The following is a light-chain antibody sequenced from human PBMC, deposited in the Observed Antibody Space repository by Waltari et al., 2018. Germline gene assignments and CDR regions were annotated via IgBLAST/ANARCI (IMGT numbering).Light chain of an antibody. J-gene: IGKJ2*01. CDR1: QDISDY. CDR2: KAS. Sequence: DIQMTQSPSSMSASVGDRVSITCQASQDISDYLSWYQQKPGTVPKLLIYKASSLESGVPSRFSGSGSGTEFTLTISSLQPDDFATYYCQQYNNYPMYTFGQGTKLEIK. V-gene: IGKV1-5*03. CDR3: QQYNNYPMYT.